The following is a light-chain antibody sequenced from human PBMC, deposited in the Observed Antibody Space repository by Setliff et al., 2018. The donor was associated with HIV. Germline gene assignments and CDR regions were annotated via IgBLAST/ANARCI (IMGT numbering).Light chain of an antibody. CDR1: NIGNYS. CDR2: DDR. J-gene: IGLJ3*02. CDR3: QVWDSSSDQWV. V-gene: IGLV3-21*01. Sequence: SYELTQSPSESVAPGKTARISCGGNNIGNYSVHWYQQKPGQAPVLVVYDDRDRPSGIPERFSGSNSGGTATLTITGVAAGDEADYYCQVWDSSSDQWVFGGGTK.